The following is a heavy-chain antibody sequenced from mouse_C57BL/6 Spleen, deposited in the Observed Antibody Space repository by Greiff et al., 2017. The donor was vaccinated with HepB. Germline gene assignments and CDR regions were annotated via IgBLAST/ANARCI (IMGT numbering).Heavy chain of an antibody. V-gene: IGHV1-59*01. CDR1: GYTFTSYW. Sequence: QVQLQQPGAELVRPGTSVKLSCKASGYTFTSYWMHWVKQRPGQGLEWIGVIDPSDSYTNYNQKFKGKATLTVDTSSSTAYMQLSSLTSEDSAVYYCARAAQATRDYWGQGTTLTVSS. CDR2: IDPSDSYT. D-gene: IGHD3-2*02. CDR3: ARAAQATRDY. J-gene: IGHJ2*01.